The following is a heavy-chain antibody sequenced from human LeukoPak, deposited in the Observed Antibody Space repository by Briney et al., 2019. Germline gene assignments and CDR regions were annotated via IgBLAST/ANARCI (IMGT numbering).Heavy chain of an antibody. J-gene: IGHJ4*02. CDR3: ARESGVAVVN. CDR1: GFTFSDDY. Sequence: PGGSLRLSCAASGFTFSDDYMSWIRQSPGKGLEWASYISGSGDVIYYPDSVKGRFTISRDNAKNSLYLQMNSLRAEDTAVYYCARESGVAVVNWGQGILVTVPS. V-gene: IGHV3-11*01. D-gene: IGHD6-19*01. CDR2: ISGSGDVI.